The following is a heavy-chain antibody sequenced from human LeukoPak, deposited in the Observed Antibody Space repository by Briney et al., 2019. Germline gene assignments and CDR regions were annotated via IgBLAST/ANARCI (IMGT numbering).Heavy chain of an antibody. V-gene: IGHV1-2*06. D-gene: IGHD3-22*01. J-gene: IGHJ4*02. Sequence: ASVKVSCXAAGYTFADYYMYWVRQAPGQGLEWMGRINPNSGGTNYAQKFQGRVTMTRDTSISTAYMELSRLRSDDTAVYYCARSDNSGYYYSYWGQGTLVTVSS. CDR1: GYTFADYY. CDR3: ARSDNSGYYYSY. CDR2: INPNSGGT.